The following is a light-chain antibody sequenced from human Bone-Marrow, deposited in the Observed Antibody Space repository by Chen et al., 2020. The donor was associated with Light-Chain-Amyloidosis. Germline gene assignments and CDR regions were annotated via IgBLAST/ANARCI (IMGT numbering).Light chain of an antibody. Sequence: IVLTQSPGTLSLSPGAGPNLSCRASQTISSNYLTWYQQKFGQAPRLLIYGSSSRATGIPDRFTGSGSGTDFTLTINRLEPEDFAMYYCQQYGTSPLTFGGGTKVEIK. CDR1: QTISSNY. CDR3: QQYGTSPLT. V-gene: IGKV3-20*01. J-gene: IGKJ4*01. CDR2: GSS.